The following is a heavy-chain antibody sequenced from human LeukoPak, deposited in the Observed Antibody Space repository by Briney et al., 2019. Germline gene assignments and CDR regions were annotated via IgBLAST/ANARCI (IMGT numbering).Heavy chain of an antibody. CDR1: GGSISSSNW. Sequence: ASETLSLTCAVSGGSISSSNWWSWVRQPPGKGLEWIGEIYHSGSTNYNPSLKSRVTISVDKSKNQFSLKLSSVTAADTAVYYRARPRLLYGSGPILVWGQGNLVTVSS. CDR3: ARPRLLYGSGPILV. D-gene: IGHD3-10*01. CDR2: IYHSGST. V-gene: IGHV4-4*02. J-gene: IGHJ4*02.